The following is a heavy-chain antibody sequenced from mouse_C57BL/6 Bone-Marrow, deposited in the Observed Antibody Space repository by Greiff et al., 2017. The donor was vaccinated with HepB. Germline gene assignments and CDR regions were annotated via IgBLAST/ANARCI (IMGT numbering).Heavy chain of an antibody. J-gene: IGHJ3*01. D-gene: IGHD3-2*02. CDR2: IYPGDGDT. CDR3: ARRAQSTSCFAY. V-gene: IGHV1-80*01. CDR1: GYAFSSYW. Sequence: QVQLQQSGAELVKPGASVKISCKASGYAFSSYWMNWVKQRPGKGLEWIGQIYPGDGDTNYNGKFKGKATLTADKSSSTAYMQHSSLTSEDSAVCFCARRAQSTSCFAYWGQGTLVTVSA.